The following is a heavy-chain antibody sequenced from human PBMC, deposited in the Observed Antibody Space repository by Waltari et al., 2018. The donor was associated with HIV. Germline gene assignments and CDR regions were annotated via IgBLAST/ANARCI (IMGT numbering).Heavy chain of an antibody. J-gene: IGHJ4*02. CDR3: ATDITLRGSGSYWDY. D-gene: IGHD1-26*01. CDR2: FDPEDGET. Sequence: QVQLVQSGAEVKKPGASVKVSCKVSGYTLTELSMHWVRQAPGKGLEWMGGFDPEDGETSYAEKFQGRVTMTEDTSTDTADMELSSLRSEDTAVYYWATDITLRGSGSYWDYWGQGTLVTVSS. CDR1: GYTLTELS. V-gene: IGHV1-24*01.